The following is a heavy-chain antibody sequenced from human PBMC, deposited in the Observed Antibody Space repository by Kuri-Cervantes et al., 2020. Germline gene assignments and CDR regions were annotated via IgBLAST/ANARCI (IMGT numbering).Heavy chain of an antibody. CDR1: GFTFSSYS. Sequence: GGSLRLSCAASGFTFSSYSMNWVRQAPGKGLEWVANIKQDGSEKYYVDSVKGRFTISRDNAKNSLYLQMNSLRAEDTAVYYCARSSWYDRFDYWGQGTLVTVSS. J-gene: IGHJ4*02. CDR3: ARSSWYDRFDY. D-gene: IGHD6-13*01. V-gene: IGHV3-7*01. CDR2: IKQDGSEK.